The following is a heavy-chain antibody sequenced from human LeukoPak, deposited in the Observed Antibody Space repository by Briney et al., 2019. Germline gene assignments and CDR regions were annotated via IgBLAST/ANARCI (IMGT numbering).Heavy chain of an antibody. D-gene: IGHD6-19*01. J-gene: IGHJ5*02. Sequence: GGSLRLSCAASGFTFSSYAMSWVRQAPGKGLEWVSTITGSGGSTYYADSVKGRFTISRDNSKNTLYLQMNSLRAEDTAVYYCAKGMGQWLSSGFDPWGQGTLVTVSS. V-gene: IGHV3-23*01. CDR2: ITGSGGST. CDR3: AKGMGQWLSSGFDP. CDR1: GFTFSSYA.